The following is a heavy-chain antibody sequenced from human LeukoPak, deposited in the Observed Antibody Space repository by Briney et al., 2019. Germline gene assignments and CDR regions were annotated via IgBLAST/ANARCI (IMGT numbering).Heavy chain of an antibody. J-gene: IGHJ4*02. Sequence: SETLSLTCTVSGGSISSSSYYWGWIRQPPGKALECIGSIYYSGSTYYNPSLKSRVTISVDTSKNQFSLKLSSVTAADTAVYYCARGYSSGWYLRDWGQGTLVTVSS. V-gene: IGHV4-39*07. CDR2: IYYSGST. CDR1: GGSISSSSYY. CDR3: ARGYSSGWYLRD. D-gene: IGHD6-13*01.